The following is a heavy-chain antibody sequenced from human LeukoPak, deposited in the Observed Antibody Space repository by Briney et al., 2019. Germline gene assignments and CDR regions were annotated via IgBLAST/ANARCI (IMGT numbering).Heavy chain of an antibody. CDR1: GGSITGHY. CDR2: ISYSGKT. Sequence: PSETLSLTCTVSGGSITGHYWIWIRQPPGQGLEWIGHISYSGKTNYNPSLRSRVAMSVDTSKNQLSLKLTSVTAADTAVYYCAKGCRDVVGWFDPWGQGTLVTVSS. D-gene: IGHD2-2*01. CDR3: AKGCRDVVGWFDP. V-gene: IGHV4-59*11. J-gene: IGHJ5*02.